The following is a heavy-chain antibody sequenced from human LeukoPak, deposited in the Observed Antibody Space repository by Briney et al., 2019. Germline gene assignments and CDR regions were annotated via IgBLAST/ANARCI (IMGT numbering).Heavy chain of an antibody. CDR3: ARASYPSAVDY. V-gene: IGHV4-38-2*01. J-gene: IGHJ4*02. CDR1: GYSISSGYY. D-gene: IGHD2-2*01. CDR2: IYHSGST. Sequence: SETLSLTCAVSGYSISSGYYWGWIRQPPGKGLEWIGSIYHSGSTYYNPSLKSRVTISVDTSKNQFSLKLSSVTAADTAVYYCARASYPSAVDYWGQGTLVTVSS.